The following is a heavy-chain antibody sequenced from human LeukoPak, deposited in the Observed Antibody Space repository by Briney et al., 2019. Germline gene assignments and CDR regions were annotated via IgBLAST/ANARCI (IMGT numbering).Heavy chain of an antibody. J-gene: IGHJ5*02. CDR3: ARSPRGNSSGWYNWFDP. D-gene: IGHD6-19*01. CDR2: ITTSSTYI. Sequence: GGSLRLTCAASGFTFSSYSMSWVRQAPGKGLEWVSSITTSSTYISYADSVKGRFTISRDNAKNSLYLQMNSLRAEDTAVYYCARSPRGNSSGWYNWFDPWGQGTLVTVSS. V-gene: IGHV3-21*01. CDR1: GFTFSSYS.